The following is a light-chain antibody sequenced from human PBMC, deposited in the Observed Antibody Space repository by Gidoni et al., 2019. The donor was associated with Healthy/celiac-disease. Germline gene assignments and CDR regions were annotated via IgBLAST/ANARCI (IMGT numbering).Light chain of an antibody. J-gene: IGKJ1*01. Sequence: EVVLTQSPPTLSLGPGERATLSCRASQSVSNYLAWYQQKGGQAPRLLIYDTSLRATVIPPRFSGSVSGTHFTLTLSSLEPEDFGLYYCQQRASLPPTFGQGTRVDI. V-gene: IGKV3-11*01. CDR2: DTS. CDR3: QQRASLPPT. CDR1: QSVSNY.